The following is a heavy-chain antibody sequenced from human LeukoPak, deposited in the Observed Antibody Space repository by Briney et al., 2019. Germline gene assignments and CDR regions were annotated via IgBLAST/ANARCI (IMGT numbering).Heavy chain of an antibody. J-gene: IGHJ4*02. D-gene: IGHD1-1*01. V-gene: IGHV4-59*02. CDR2: IYYSGST. Sequence: QVQLQESGPGLVKPSETLALTCTVSGGSVSGYYWGWIRQPPGKGLEWIGYIYYSGSTNYHPSLKSRVTISVDTSKNQLSLKLSSVTAADTGFYYCARVGTGTIDYWGQGTLVTVPS. CDR1: GGSVSGYY. CDR3: ARVGTGTIDY.